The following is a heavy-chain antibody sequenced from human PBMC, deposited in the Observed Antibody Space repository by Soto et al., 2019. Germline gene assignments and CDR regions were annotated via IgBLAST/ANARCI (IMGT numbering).Heavy chain of an antibody. Sequence: SETLSLTCAVYGGSFSGYYWSWIRQPPGKGLEWIGEINHSGSTNYNPSLKSRVTISVDTSKNQFSLKLSSVTAADTAVYYCARRGGWYYYYYYCGMDVWGQGTTVTVSS. CDR1: GGSFSGYY. V-gene: IGHV4-34*01. CDR2: INHSGST. CDR3: ARRGGWYYYYYYCGMDV. D-gene: IGHD6-19*01. J-gene: IGHJ6*02.